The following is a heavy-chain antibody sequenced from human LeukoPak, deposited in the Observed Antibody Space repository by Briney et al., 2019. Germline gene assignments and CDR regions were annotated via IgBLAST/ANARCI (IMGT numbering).Heavy chain of an antibody. Sequence: GGSLRLSCAASGFTFSSYAMSWVRQVPGKGLEWVSVISGSGGSTYYADSVKGRFTISRDNSKNTLYLQMNSLRAEDTAVYYCAKSSGYSYGSGYYFDYWGQGTLVTVSS. CDR2: ISGSGGST. J-gene: IGHJ4*02. CDR1: GFTFSSYA. V-gene: IGHV3-23*01. D-gene: IGHD5-18*01. CDR3: AKSSGYSYGSGYYFDY.